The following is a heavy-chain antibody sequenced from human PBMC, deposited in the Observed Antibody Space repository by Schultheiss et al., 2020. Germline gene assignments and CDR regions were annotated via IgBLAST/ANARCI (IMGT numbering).Heavy chain of an antibody. Sequence: GGSLRLSCAASGFICSSNTMNWVRQAPGKGLEWVSYISSSGTTIYYADSVKGRFTISRDNAKNSLYLQMSSLRAEDTAAYYCVTEGIPGNYDYWGQGTLVTVSS. D-gene: IGHD1-20*01. CDR3: VTEGIPGNYDY. V-gene: IGHV3-48*03. CDR1: GFICSSNT. CDR2: ISSSGTTI. J-gene: IGHJ4*02.